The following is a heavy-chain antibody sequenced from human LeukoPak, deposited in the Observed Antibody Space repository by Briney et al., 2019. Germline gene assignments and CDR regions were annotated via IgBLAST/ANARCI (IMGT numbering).Heavy chain of an antibody. CDR2: IRYDGSNK. J-gene: IGHJ4*02. CDR3: ARDGPRGSTSCYGY. CDR1: GFTFSSYG. D-gene: IGHD2-2*01. Sequence: GGSLRLSCAASGFTFSSYGMHWVRQAPGKGLEWVAFIRYDGSNKYYADSVKGRFTISRDNSKNTLYLQMNSLRAEDTAVYYCARDGPRGSTSCYGYWGQRTLVTVSS. V-gene: IGHV3-30*02.